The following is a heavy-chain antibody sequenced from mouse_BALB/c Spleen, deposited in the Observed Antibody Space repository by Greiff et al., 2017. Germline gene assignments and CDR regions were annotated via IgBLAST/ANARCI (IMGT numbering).Heavy chain of an antibody. CDR3: ASSDGYAFDY. V-gene: IGHV1-82*01. CDR1: GYAFSSSW. CDR2: IYPGDGDT. Sequence: QVHVKQSGPELVKPGASVKISCKASGYAFSSSWMNWVKQRPGQGLEWIGRIYPGDGDTNYNGKFKGKATLTADKSSSTAYMQLSSLTSVDSAVYFCASSDGYAFDYWGQGTTLTVSS. D-gene: IGHD2-2*01. J-gene: IGHJ2*01.